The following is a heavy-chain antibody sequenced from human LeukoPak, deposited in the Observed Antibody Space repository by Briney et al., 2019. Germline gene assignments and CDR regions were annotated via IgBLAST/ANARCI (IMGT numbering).Heavy chain of an antibody. CDR1: GGSFSGYY. CDR3: ALLTGADSSGWYSDY. V-gene: IGHV4-34*01. D-gene: IGHD6-19*01. Sequence: SETLSLTCAVYGGSFSGYYWSWIRQPPGKGLEWIGEINHSGSTNYNPSLKSRVTISVDTSKNQFSLKLSSVTAADTAVYYCALLTGADSSGWYSDYWGQGTLVTVSS. J-gene: IGHJ4*02. CDR2: INHSGST.